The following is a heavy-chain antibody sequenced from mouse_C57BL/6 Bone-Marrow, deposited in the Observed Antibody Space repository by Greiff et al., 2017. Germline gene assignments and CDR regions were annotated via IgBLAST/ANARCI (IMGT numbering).Heavy chain of an antibody. CDR2: INPSNGGT. CDR3: TRWTYDGYFGY. J-gene: IGHJ2*01. CDR1: GYTFTSYY. V-gene: IGHV1S81*02. D-gene: IGHD2-3*01. Sequence: QVQLQQSGAELVKPGASVKLSCKASGYTFTSYYMYWVKQRPGQGLEWIGEINPSNGGTNFNEKFKSKATLTVDKSSSTAYMQLSSLTSEDSAVYYSTRWTYDGYFGYWGKGTTLTVSS.